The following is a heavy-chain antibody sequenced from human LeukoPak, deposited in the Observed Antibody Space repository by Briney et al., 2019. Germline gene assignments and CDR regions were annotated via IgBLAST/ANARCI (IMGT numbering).Heavy chain of an antibody. CDR1: GGSISSSSYY. Sequence: SETLSLTCTVSGGSISSSSYYWGWIRQPPGKGLEWIGSIYYSGSTYYNPSLKSRVTISVDTSKNQFSLKLSSVTAADTAVYYCARVTGYDFWSGYYNYYYYYMDVWGKGTTVTVSS. J-gene: IGHJ6*03. CDR3: ARVTGYDFWSGYYNYYYYYMDV. CDR2: IYYSGST. D-gene: IGHD3-3*01. V-gene: IGHV4-39*07.